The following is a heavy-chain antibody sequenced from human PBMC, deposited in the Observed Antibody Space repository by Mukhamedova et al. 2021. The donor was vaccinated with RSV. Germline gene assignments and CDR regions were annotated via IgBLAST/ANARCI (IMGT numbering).Heavy chain of an antibody. V-gene: IGHV3-11*06. CDR3: GLYSSSWYDY. J-gene: IGHJ5*01. Sequence: AEYMGGRFTISRDNAKNSLYLQMNSLRAEDTAVYYCGLYSSSWYDYWGHGTLVTVSS. D-gene: IGHD6-13*01.